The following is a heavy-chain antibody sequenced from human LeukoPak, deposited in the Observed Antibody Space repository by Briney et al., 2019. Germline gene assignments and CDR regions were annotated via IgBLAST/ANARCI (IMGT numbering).Heavy chain of an antibody. Sequence: SVKVSCKASGGTFSSYAISWVRQAPGQGLEWMGGIVPIFGTANYAQKFQGRVTITTDESTSTAYMELSSLRSEDTAVYYCASWGGPSGSSTRYYYYYYMDVWGKGTTVTVSS. CDR1: GGTFSSYA. CDR3: ASWGGPSGSSTRYYYYYYMDV. D-gene: IGHD2-2*01. J-gene: IGHJ6*03. CDR2: IVPIFGTA. V-gene: IGHV1-69*05.